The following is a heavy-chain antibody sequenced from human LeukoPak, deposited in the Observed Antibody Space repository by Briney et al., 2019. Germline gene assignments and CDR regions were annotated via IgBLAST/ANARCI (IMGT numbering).Heavy chain of an antibody. D-gene: IGHD6-13*01. V-gene: IGHV6-1*01. CDR3: ARVGAAAGRYKLFDY. CDR2: TYYRSKWYN. Sequence: SQTLSLTCAISGDSVSSNSAAWNWIRQSPSRGLEWLGRTYYRSKWYNDYAVSVKSRITINPDTSKNQFSLKLSSVTAADTAVYYCARVGAAAGRYKLFDYWGQGTLVTVSS. CDR1: GDSVSSNSAA. J-gene: IGHJ4*02.